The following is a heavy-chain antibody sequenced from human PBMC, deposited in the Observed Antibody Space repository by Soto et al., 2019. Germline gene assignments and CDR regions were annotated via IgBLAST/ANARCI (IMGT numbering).Heavy chain of an antibody. CDR3: ARDSAYGCGASENHSLDN. D-gene: IGHD3-10*01. V-gene: IGHV3-7*01. Sequence: GRSLRLSCAASRFTHGYYWMSWVRSAPGTGLEWLATIKWDASGKRYVDSVKGRFTMSRDNAKNSVYLQMASRRAEDTAVHYCARDSAYGCGASENHSLDNWGHGTLVTVSS. CDR1: RFTHGYYW. CDR2: IKWDASGK. J-gene: IGHJ4*01.